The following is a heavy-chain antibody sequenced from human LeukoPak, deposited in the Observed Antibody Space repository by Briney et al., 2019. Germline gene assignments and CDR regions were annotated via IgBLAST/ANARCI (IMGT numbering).Heavy chain of an antibody. CDR2: ILTDGSNQ. V-gene: IGHV3-30*11. Sequence: GRSRRLSSAASGPTVSNHDMGWVRQSASEGLGWETVILTDGSNQYYAESVKGQFTISRDDSRNTLYLKINNLRPADTAVYYCARDRSDRSLYSSSHFLTDYWGQGALVTVSS. CDR1: GPTVSNHD. D-gene: IGHD6-13*01. J-gene: IGHJ4*02. CDR3: ARDRSDRSLYSSSHFLTDY.